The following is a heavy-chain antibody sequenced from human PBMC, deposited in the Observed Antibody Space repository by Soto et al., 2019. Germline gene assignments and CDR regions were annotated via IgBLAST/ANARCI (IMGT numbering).Heavy chain of an antibody. D-gene: IGHD3-22*01. J-gene: IGHJ4*02. V-gene: IGHV3-23*01. Sequence: EVQLLESGGGLVQPGGSLRLSCAASGFTFSSYVMSWVRQAPGKGLEWVSAISGSGGSTYYADSVKGRFTISRDNSKNTLYLQMNSLRAEDTAVYYCAKGRKITMIVVVTLFDYWGQGTLVTVSS. CDR3: AKGRKITMIVVVTLFDY. CDR2: ISGSGGST. CDR1: GFTFSSYV.